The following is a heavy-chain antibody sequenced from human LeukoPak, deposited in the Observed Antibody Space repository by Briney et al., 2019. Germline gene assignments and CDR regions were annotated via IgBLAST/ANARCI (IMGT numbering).Heavy chain of an antibody. D-gene: IGHD5-18*01. J-gene: IGHJ4*02. V-gene: IGHV4-4*07. CDR3: ASPYSYGHFFDY. Sequence: PSETLSLTCTVSGGSISSYYWSWIRQPAGKGLEWIGRIHTSGSTNYNASLKSRVTISVDTSKNQFSLKLSSVTAADTAVYYCASPYSYGHFFDYWGQGTLVTVSS. CDR2: IHTSGST. CDR1: GGSISSYY.